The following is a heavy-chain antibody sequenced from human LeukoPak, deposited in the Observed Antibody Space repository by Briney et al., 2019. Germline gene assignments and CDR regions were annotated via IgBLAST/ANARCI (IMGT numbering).Heavy chain of an antibody. Sequence: GGSLRLSCAASGFTFDDYGMSWVRQAPGKGLEWVSGINWNGGSTGYADSVKGRFTISRDNAKNSLYLQMNSLRAEDTALYYCARGLGDSSSELVDYWGQGTLVTVSS. CDR1: GFTFDDYG. CDR3: ARGLGDSSSELVDY. CDR2: INWNGGST. V-gene: IGHV3-20*04. J-gene: IGHJ4*02. D-gene: IGHD6-6*01.